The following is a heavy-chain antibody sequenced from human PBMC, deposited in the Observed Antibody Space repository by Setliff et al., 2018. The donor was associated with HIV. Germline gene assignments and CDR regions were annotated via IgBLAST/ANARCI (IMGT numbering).Heavy chain of an antibody. D-gene: IGHD2-2*01. CDR1: GFTFSSYA. V-gene: IGHV4-31*02. CDR3: ARGFDYAQRPPLYYFDY. CDR2: VYYSGNP. J-gene: IGHJ4*02. Sequence: SETLRLSCAASGFTFSSYAMSWVRQAPGKGLEWIGYVYYSGNPFYNPSLRSRVTISLDTSKNQFSLKLSSVTAADTAVYYCARGFDYAQRPPLYYFDYWGQGTLVTV.